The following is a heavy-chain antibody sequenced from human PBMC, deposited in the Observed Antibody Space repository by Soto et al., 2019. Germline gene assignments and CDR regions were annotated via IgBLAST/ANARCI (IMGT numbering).Heavy chain of an antibody. V-gene: IGHV3-53*04. CDR3: ARERRLNQDLSLDY. Sequence: PGGSLRLSCAASGFTVNSNYMTWVRQAPGKGLEWVSVIYTGGSTYYADSVKGRFTISRHNSKNTLYLQMDSLRAEDTAVYYCARERRLNQDLSLDYWGQGTPVTVSS. CDR1: GFTVNSNY. CDR2: IYTGGST. J-gene: IGHJ4*02. D-gene: IGHD2-21*01.